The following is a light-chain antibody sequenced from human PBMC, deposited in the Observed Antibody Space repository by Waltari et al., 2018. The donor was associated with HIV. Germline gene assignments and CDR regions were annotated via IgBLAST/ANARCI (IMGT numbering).Light chain of an antibody. CDR2: KNT. V-gene: IGLV1-44*01. J-gene: IGLJ2*01. CDR3: AAWDDRLNGVV. CDR1: NSNIGSNT. Sequence: QSVLTQPPSASGTPGQRVTISCSGSNSNIGSNTVNWYQQLPGTAPKLLIYKNTQTPSGVPDQNSGSKSGTSASLAISGLQSEDEADYYCAAWDDRLNGVVFGGGTKLTVL.